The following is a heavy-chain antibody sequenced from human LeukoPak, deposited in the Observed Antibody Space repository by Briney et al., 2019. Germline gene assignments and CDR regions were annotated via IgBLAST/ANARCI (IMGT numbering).Heavy chain of an antibody. V-gene: IGHV3-21*01. CDR1: GFTFSSYS. CDR2: ISSSSSYI. Sequence: PGGSLRLSCAASGFTFSSYSMNWVRQAPGKGLEWVSSISSSSSYIYYADSVKGRFTISRDNAKNSLYLQMNSLRAEDTAVYYCARGTYYHDSSGYSSPGYWGQGTLVTVSS. J-gene: IGHJ4*02. CDR3: ARGTYYHDSSGYSSPGY. D-gene: IGHD3-22*01.